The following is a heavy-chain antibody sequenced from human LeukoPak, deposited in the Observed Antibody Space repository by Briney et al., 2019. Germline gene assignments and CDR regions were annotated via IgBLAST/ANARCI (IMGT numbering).Heavy chain of an antibody. CDR3: ARDQKGDFWSGYYYYFDY. CDR2: IWYDGNSK. J-gene: IGHJ4*02. D-gene: IGHD3-3*01. Sequence: GRSLRLSCAASGFTFNNYGMHWVRQAPGKGLEWVAVIWYDGNSKYYADSVKGRFTISRDNAKNSLYLQMNSLRAEDTAVYYCARDQKGDFWSGYYYYFDYWGQGTLVTVSS. CDR1: GFTFNNYG. V-gene: IGHV3-33*01.